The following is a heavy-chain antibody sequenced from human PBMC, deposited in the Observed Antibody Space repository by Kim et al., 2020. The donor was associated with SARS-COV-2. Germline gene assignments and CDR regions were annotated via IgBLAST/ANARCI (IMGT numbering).Heavy chain of an antibody. CDR1: GGSISSSNW. V-gene: IGHV4-4*02. Sequence: SETLSLTCAVSGGSISSSNWWSWVRQPPGKGLEWIGEIYHSGSTNYNPSLKSRVTISVDKSKNQFSLKLSSVTAADTAVYYCARVVRVGYQLLNGLVWIDPWGQGTLVTVSS. CDR2: IYHSGST. CDR3: ARVVRVGYQLLNGLVWIDP. D-gene: IGHD2-2*01. J-gene: IGHJ5*02.